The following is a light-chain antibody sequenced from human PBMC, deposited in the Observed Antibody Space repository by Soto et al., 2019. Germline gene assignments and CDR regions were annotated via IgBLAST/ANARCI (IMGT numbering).Light chain of an antibody. J-gene: IGLJ2*01. V-gene: IGLV1-44*01. CDR2: GNN. CDR1: SSNIGRYT. CDR3: ATWDDSLTGPV. Sequence: QSVLTQPPSASGTPGQRVTISCSGSSSNIGRYTVNWYQQLPGTAPKLLIHGNNQRPSGVPDRFSGSKSGTAASLAISGLQSEDEADYYCATWDDSLTGPVFCGGTTLTVL.